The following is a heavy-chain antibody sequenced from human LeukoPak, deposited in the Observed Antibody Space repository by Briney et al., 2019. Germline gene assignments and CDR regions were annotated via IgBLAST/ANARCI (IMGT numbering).Heavy chain of an antibody. CDR3: ARDWTGTTYYYYYGMDV. CDR2: TYYRSKLYN. CDR1: GDSVSSNSAA. Sequence: SQTLSLTCAISGDSVSSNSAAWNWIRQSPSRGLEWLGRTYYRSKLYNDYAVSVKSRITINPDTSKNQFSLQLNSVTPEDTAVYYCARDWTGTTYYYYYGMDVWGQGTTVTVSS. D-gene: IGHD1-7*01. J-gene: IGHJ6*02. V-gene: IGHV6-1*01.